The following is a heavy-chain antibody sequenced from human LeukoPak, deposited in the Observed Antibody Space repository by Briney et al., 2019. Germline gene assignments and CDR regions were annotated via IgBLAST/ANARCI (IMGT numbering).Heavy chain of an antibody. CDR3: ARDPSSGGLNYYGSGSYYFDY. Sequence: GGSLRLSCAASGFTFSSYAMSWVRQAPGKGLEWVSVISGSGGSTYYADSVKGRFTISRDNSKNTLYLQMNGLRAEDTAVYYCARDPSSGGLNYYGSGSYYFDYWGQGTLVTVSS. V-gene: IGHV3-23*01. CDR2: ISGSGGST. D-gene: IGHD3-10*01. J-gene: IGHJ4*02. CDR1: GFTFSSYA.